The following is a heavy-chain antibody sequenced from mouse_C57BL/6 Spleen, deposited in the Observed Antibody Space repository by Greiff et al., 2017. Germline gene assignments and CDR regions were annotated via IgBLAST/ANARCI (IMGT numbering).Heavy chain of an antibody. J-gene: IGHJ3*01. CDR2: ISSGSSTI. D-gene: IGHD3-2*02. V-gene: IGHV5-17*01. CDR3: ARRDSSGLFAY. Sequence: EVHLVESGGGLVKPGGSLKLSCAASGFNFSDYGMHWVRQAPEQGLEWVAYISSGSSTIYYAATVKGRFTISRDNAKNTLFLQMTSLRSEDTAMYYCARRDSSGLFAYWGQGTLVTVSA. CDR1: GFNFSDYG.